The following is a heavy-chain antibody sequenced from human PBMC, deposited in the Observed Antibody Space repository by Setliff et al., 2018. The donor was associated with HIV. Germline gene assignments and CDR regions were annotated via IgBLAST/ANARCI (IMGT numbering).Heavy chain of an antibody. J-gene: IGHJ4*02. CDR2: MYHSGSP. CDR1: GYSISSGYY. D-gene: IGHD3-10*01. V-gene: IGHV4-38-2*01. CDR3: ARCNYYGSGSYYMGYYFDH. Sequence: SETLSLTCAVSGYSISSGYYWGWIRQPPGKGLEWIGSMYHSGSPNYKSTLKSRVTISVDTSKNQISLNLTSVTAADTAVYYCARCNYYGSGSYYMGYYFDHWGQGNLGTVS.